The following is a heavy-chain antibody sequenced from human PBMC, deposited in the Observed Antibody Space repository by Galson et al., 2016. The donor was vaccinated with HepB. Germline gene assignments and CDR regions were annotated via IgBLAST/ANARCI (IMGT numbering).Heavy chain of an antibody. CDR2: ISFSTSYI. D-gene: IGHD5-12*01. J-gene: IGHJ5*02. CDR3: AKVATTWFDP. V-gene: IGHV3-21*01. Sequence: HRVRQAPGKGLEWVSSISFSTSYIYYADSVKGRFTISRDNAKNSLYLQMNSLRAEDTAVYYCAKVATTWFDPWGQGTLVTVSS.